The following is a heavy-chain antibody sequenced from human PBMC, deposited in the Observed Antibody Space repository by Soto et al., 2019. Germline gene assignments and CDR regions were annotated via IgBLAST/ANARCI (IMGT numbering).Heavy chain of an antibody. D-gene: IGHD3-3*01. J-gene: IGHJ6*02. CDR1: GGTFSSYA. V-gene: IGHV1-69*13. CDR2: IIPIFGTA. Sequence: SVKVSCKASGGTFSSYAISWVRQAPGQGLEWMGGIIPIFGTANYAQKFQGRVTITADESPSTAYMELSSLRSEDTAVYYCASGRSGYFCMDVWGHGPTVPVSS. CDR3: ASGRSGYFCMDV.